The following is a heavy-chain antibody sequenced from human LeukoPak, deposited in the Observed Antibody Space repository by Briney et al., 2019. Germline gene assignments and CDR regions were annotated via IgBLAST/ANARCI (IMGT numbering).Heavy chain of an antibody. CDR2: ISGSGGGT. V-gene: IGHV3-23*01. CDR3: ARASGGIQLWFDY. Sequence: PSETLSLTCTVSGGSVNSGNYYWSWVRQAPGKGLEWVSAISGSGGGTYYADSVKGRFTISRDNSKYTLYLQMNSLRAEDTAVYYCARASGGIQLWFDYWGQGTLVTVSS. J-gene: IGHJ4*02. D-gene: IGHD5-18*01. CDR1: GGSVNSGNYY.